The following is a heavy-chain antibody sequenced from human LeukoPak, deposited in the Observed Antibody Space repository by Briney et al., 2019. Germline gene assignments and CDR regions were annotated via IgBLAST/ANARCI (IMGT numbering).Heavy chain of an antibody. J-gene: IGHJ1*01. D-gene: IGHD6-13*01. V-gene: IGHV3-23*01. CDR1: GFTFSSYA. CDR3: AKVSSSWFSDCFLH. Sequence: GGSLRLSCAASGFTFSSYAMSWVRQAPGKGLEWVSGISASGGSTHYADSVKGRFTISRDNSKNTLYLQIDSLRAEDTAVYWCAKVSSSWFSDCFLHWGQGTLVTVSS. CDR2: ISASGGST.